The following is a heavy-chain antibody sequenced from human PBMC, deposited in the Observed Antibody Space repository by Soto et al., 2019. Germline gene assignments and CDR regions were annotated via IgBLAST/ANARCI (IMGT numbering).Heavy chain of an antibody. CDR1: GFTFGKDG. J-gene: IGHJ3*02. CDR3: AKSGDSGWYGDYVDGFDI. D-gene: IGHD6-19*01. CDR2: ISFDGINK. Sequence: QVHLVESGGGVVRPGESLTLSCAASGFTFGKDGMHWVRQAPGKGLEWVTVISFDGINKDYADSVKGRFTISRDNSKNTLYLSMHSLRPEDTAVYYCAKSGDSGWYGDYVDGFDIWGQGTMVTVSS. V-gene: IGHV3-30*18.